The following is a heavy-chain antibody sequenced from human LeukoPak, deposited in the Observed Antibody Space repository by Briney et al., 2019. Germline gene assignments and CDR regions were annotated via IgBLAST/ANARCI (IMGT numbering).Heavy chain of an antibody. J-gene: IGHJ4*02. V-gene: IGHV3-21*01. Sequence: GGSLRLSCAASGFTFSSHSMNWVRQAPGKGLEWVSSISSSSSYIYYADSVKGRFTISRDNAKNSLYLQMNSLRAEDTAVYYCARDQADTAMVPPYFDYWGQGTLVTVSS. CDR3: ARDQADTAMVPPYFDY. CDR1: GFTFSSHS. D-gene: IGHD5-18*01. CDR2: ISSSSSYI.